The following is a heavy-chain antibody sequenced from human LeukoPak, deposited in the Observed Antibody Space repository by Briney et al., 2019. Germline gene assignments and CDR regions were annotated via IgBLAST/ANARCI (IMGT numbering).Heavy chain of an antibody. V-gene: IGHV3-48*03. CDR1: VVALSMHE. CDR3: PRDRAPGRYYSYPYQDV. CDR2: ISVSGTTI. Sequence: GGSLRLSCEASVVALSMHEMHWVREAPGKGLERSSSISVSGTTIYYAESVRGRFTISSDTAKNSLFLQMNPLRVDDTAVYHCPRDRAPGRYYSYPYQDVWGSGATVTVSS. J-gene: IGHJ6*03.